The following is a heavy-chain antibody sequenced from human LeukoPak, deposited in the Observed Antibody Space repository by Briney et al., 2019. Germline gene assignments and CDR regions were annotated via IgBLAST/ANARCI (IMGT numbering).Heavy chain of an antibody. J-gene: IGHJ4*02. V-gene: IGHV1-3*03. CDR2: INAGNGNT. CDR3: ARGVSGWYMDYFDY. D-gene: IGHD6-19*01. Sequence: ASVKVSCKASGYTFTSYAMHWVRQAPGQRLEWMGWINAGNGNTKYSQEFQGRVTITGDTSASTAYMELSSLRSEDMAVYYCARGVSGWYMDYFDYWGQGALVTVSS. CDR1: GYTFTSYA.